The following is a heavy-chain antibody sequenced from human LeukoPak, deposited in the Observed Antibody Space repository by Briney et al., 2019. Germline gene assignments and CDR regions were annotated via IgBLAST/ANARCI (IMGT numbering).Heavy chain of an antibody. CDR2: IEYGGSA. CDR3: ARLVHGSGCVGNRFDS. Sequence: SETLSLPCTVSGDSSRGDVYYWGWIRQPPGKGLEWIGNIEYGGSAYYNPSLQSRFTLSVDMSQNQFSLQLSSVTAADTAVYFCARLVHGSGCVGNRFDSWGRGTLLTVSS. J-gene: IGHJ4*02. CDR1: GDSSRGDVYY. V-gene: IGHV4-39*01. D-gene: IGHD1/OR15-1a*01.